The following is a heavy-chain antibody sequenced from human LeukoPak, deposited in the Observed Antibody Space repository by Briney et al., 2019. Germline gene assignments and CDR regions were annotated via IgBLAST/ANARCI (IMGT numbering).Heavy chain of an antibody. CDR1: GGSISSSSYY. CDR2: IYYSGST. CDR3: ARLEAAGGYYFDY. V-gene: IGHV4-39*07. D-gene: IGHD6-13*01. J-gene: IGHJ4*02. Sequence: SETLSLTCTVSGGSISSSSYYWGWIRQPPGKGLEWIGSIYYSGSTYYNPSLKSRVTISVDTSKNQFSLKLSSVTAADTAVYYCARLEAAGGYYFDYWGQGTLVTVSS.